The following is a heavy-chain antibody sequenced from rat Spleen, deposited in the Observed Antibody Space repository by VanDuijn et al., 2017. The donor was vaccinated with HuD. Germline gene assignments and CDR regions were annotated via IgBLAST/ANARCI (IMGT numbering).Heavy chain of an antibody. CDR1: GFLLTSYH. D-gene: IGHD5-1*01. Sequence: QVQLKESGPGLVQPSQTLSLTCTVSGFLLTSYHVSWVSQPPGKSLAWLGTMWSDGDTSYNPALTSGLSISRDTSKSQVFLKMSSLQTEDTATYYCARDCWEGYVMDAWGQGASVTVSS. V-gene: IGHV2-32*01. CDR2: MWSDGDT. CDR3: ARDCWEGYVMDA. J-gene: IGHJ4*01.